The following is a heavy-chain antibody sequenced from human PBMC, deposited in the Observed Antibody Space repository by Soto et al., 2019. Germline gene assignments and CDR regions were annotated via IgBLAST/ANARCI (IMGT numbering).Heavy chain of an antibody. CDR3: ARQWLDSYYFDY. CDR1: GFTFSSYA. CDR2: ISSNGGST. Sequence: EVQLVESGGGLVQPGGSLRLSCAASGFTFSSYAMHWVRQAPGKGLEYVSGISSNGGSTHYANSVKGRFTISRDNSKNKLYLQMGSLRAEDMAVYYCARQWLDSYYFDYWGQGTLVTVSS. J-gene: IGHJ4*02. D-gene: IGHD6-19*01. V-gene: IGHV3-64*01.